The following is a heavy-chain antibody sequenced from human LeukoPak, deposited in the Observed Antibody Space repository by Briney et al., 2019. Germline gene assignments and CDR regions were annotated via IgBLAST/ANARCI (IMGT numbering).Heavy chain of an antibody. Sequence: SETLSLTCTVSGGSISSYYWSWIRQPPGKGLEWIGYIYYSGSTNYNPSLKSRVTISVDTSKNQFSLKLSSVTAADTAVYYCARGPDIVVVPAALPMGDNWFDPWGQGTLVTVSS. V-gene: IGHV4-59*12. D-gene: IGHD2-2*01. CDR1: GGSISSYY. CDR3: ARGPDIVVVPAALPMGDNWFDP. CDR2: IYYSGST. J-gene: IGHJ5*02.